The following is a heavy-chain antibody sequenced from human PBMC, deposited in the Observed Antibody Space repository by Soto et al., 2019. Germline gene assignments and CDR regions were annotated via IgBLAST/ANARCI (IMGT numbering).Heavy chain of an antibody. D-gene: IGHD3-10*01. V-gene: IGHV4-4*08. CDR1: GGSIKNAF. J-gene: IGHJ4*02. CDR2: IYSTGYA. Sequence: LQRLETVELTTSGTLSLTCLVSGGSIKNAFWNWIRHTPRKGLQWVGYIYSTGYAAYNPSLEARATISMDKSRNQVSLRLTSVTAEDTATYYCARGNIWFLFWGQGTPVTVSS. CDR3: ARGNIWFLF.